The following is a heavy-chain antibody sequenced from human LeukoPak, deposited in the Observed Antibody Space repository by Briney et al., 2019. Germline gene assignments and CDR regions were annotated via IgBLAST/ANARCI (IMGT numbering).Heavy chain of an antibody. Sequence: PSETLSLTCTVSGGSISSSSYYWGWIRQPPGTGLEWIGYIYYSGSTNYNPSLKSRVTISVDTSKNQFSLKLSSVTAADTAVYYCARTGLLWFGKNWYFDLWGRGTLVTVSS. J-gene: IGHJ2*01. CDR2: IYYSGST. CDR1: GGSISSSSYY. V-gene: IGHV4-61*05. CDR3: ARTGLLWFGKNWYFDL. D-gene: IGHD3-10*01.